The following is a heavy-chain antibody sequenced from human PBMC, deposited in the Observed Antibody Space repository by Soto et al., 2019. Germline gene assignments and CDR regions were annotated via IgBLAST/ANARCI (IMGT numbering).Heavy chain of an antibody. J-gene: IGHJ6*02. CDR3: ARDRVPTAHDFYYGMDV. V-gene: IGHV3-74*01. Sequence: SXRLSCAASGFTFVAYWMHWVRQAPVKGLVWVSRINSGGSSTSYADSVKGRFTISRDNAKNTLYLQMNSLRADDTAVYYCARDRVPTAHDFYYGMDVWGQGTTVTVSS. CDR2: INSGGSST. D-gene: IGHD5-12*01. CDR1: GFTFVAYW.